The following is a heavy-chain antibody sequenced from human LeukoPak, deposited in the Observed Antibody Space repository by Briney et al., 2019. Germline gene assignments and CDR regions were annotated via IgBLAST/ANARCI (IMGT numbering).Heavy chain of an antibody. CDR1: GYTFTGYY. CDR2: ISPNNGNT. D-gene: IGHD1-1*01. CDR3: TRVRNSNNWWGAFDI. Sequence: ASVKVSCKASGYTFTGYYMHWVRQAPGQRLEWMGWISPNNGNTHYAQGVQGRVTMTTDTSRSTAYMELRSLRSDDTAVYYCTRVRNSNNWWGAFDIWGQGTMVTVSS. V-gene: IGHV1-18*04. J-gene: IGHJ3*02.